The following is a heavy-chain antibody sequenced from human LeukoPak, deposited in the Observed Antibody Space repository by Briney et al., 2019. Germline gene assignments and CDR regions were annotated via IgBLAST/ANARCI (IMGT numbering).Heavy chain of an antibody. Sequence: GGSLRLSCAASGFNFGDYWISWVRQAPGKGLEWVANIKQDGGEKFYVDSVKGRFTISRDNAKNSVSLQMSSLRAEDTAVYYCTRMAWRSRPFDYWGQGTLVTVSS. CDR3: TRMAWRSRPFDY. D-gene: IGHD2-2*01. CDR1: GFNFGDYW. CDR2: IKQDGGEK. J-gene: IGHJ4*02. V-gene: IGHV3-7*01.